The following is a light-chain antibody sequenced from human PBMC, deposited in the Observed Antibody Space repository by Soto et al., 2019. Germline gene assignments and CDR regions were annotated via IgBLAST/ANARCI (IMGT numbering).Light chain of an antibody. V-gene: IGLV2-14*01. CDR3: SSSTNTNTLVI. J-gene: IGLJ2*01. CDR2: EGT. CDR1: SSDIGRYKF. Sequence: VLTQPASVSGSPGQSITISCTGTSSDIGRYKFVSWFQQHPGKAPKLLIFEGTNRPSGVSNRFSGSKSGDTASLTISGLQAEDEAIYFCSSSTNTNTLVIFGGGTKVTVL.